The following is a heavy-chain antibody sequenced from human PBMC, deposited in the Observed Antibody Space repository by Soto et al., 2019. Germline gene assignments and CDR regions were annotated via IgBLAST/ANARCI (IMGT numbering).Heavy chain of an antibody. CDR2: ISNSGGNT. J-gene: IGHJ4*02. D-gene: IGHD2-2*01. V-gene: IGHV3-23*01. Sequence: EVQLLESGGGLVQPGGSLRLSCAASGFTFSSYVMSWVRQAPGKGLEWVSAISNSGGNTYYADSVKGRFTISRDNSKNTLYLQMNSLRVEDTAVYDCASRYCSSTSCGPGLFDSWGQGTLVSISS. CDR1: GFTFSSYV. CDR3: ASRYCSSTSCGPGLFDS.